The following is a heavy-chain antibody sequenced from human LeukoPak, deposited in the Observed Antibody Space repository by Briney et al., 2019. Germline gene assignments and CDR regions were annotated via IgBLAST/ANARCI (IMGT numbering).Heavy chain of an antibody. V-gene: IGHV1-2*02. J-gene: IGHJ5*02. CDR1: GYTFTGYY. CDR2: INPNSGGT. CDR3: ARQALPLDTAMAGFDP. D-gene: IGHD5-18*01. Sequence: ASVKVSCKASGYTFTGYYMNWVRQAPGQGLEWMGWINPNSGGTNYAQKFQGRVTMTRDTSISTAYMELSRLRSDDTAVYYCARQALPLDTAMAGFDPWGQGTLVTVSS.